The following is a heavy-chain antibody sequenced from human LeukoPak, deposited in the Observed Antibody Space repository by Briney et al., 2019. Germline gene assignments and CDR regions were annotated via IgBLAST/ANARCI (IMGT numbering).Heavy chain of an antibody. J-gene: IGHJ6*03. CDR1: GGTFSSYA. CDR3: VRDTRRNDPDYYYYMDV. CDR2: IIPIFGTA. Sequence: ASVKVSCKASGGTFSSYAISWVRQAPGQGLEWMGGIIPIFGTANYAQKFQGRVTITTDESTSTAYMELSSLRSEDTAVYYCVRDTRRNDPDYYYYMDVWGKGTTVTVSS. V-gene: IGHV1-69*05. D-gene: IGHD5-24*01.